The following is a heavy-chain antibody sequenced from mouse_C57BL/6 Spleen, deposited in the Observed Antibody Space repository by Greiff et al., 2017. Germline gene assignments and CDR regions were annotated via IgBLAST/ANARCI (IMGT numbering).Heavy chain of an antibody. CDR2: IDPETGGT. Sequence: VQLQQSGAELVRPGASVTLSCKASGYTFTDYEMHWVKQTPVHGLEWIGAIDPETGGTAYNQKFKGKAILTADKSSSTAYMELRSLTSEDSAVYYCTNYYGSSLGYWGQGTTLTVSS. CDR3: TNYYGSSLGY. D-gene: IGHD1-1*01. CDR1: GYTFTDYE. J-gene: IGHJ2*01. V-gene: IGHV1-15*01.